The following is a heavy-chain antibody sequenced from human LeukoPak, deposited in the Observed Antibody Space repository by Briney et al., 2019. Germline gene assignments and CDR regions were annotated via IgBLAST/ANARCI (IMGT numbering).Heavy chain of an antibody. CDR2: ISGSGGST. V-gene: IGHV3-23*01. Sequence: GGSLRLSCAASGFTFSSYAMSWVRQAPGKGLEWVSAISGSGGSTYYADSVKGRFTISRDNSKSTLYLQMNSLRAEDTAVYYCAKGYRHSLFVHFDYWGQGTLVTVSS. J-gene: IGHJ4*02. D-gene: IGHD1-1*01. CDR1: GFTFSSYA. CDR3: AKGYRHSLFVHFDY.